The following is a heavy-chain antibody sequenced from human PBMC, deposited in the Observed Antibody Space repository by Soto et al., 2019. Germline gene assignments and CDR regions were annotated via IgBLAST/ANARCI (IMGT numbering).Heavy chain of an antibody. V-gene: IGHV3-33*01. D-gene: IGHD2-21*02. CDR1: GFTFSSYG. Sequence: QVQLVESGGGVVQPGRSLRLSCAASGFTFSSYGMHWVRQAPGKGLEWVAVIWYEGSNKYYADCVKGRFTISRDNSKNSLYLRMNGLRAEDTAVYYCARGRGYCVGDCPKGYFDLWGRGTLVTVSS. CDR3: ARGRGYCVGDCPKGYFDL. J-gene: IGHJ2*01. CDR2: IWYEGSNK.